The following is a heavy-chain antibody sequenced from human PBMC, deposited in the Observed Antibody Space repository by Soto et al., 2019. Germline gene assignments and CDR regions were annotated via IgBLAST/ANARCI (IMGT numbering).Heavy chain of an antibody. Sequence: QVQLVQSGGEVKKPGASVTVSCKASGYTFINYHITWVRQAPGQGLEWMAWINTYNGMTDYAQRFQGRVTMTRDTSTSTHYMELRNLGSDDTAVYFCARSPRGEMATDWGQGTLVTVSS. CDR3: ARSPRGEMATD. CDR2: INTYNGMT. V-gene: IGHV1-18*01. D-gene: IGHD5-12*01. CDR1: GYTFINYH. J-gene: IGHJ4*02.